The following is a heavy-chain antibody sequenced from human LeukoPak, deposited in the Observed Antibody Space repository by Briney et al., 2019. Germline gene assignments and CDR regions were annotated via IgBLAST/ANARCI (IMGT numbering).Heavy chain of an antibody. Sequence: SVKVSCKASGGNFSSYAISWVRQAPGQGLEWMGGIIPIFGTANYAQKFQGRVTITADESTSTAYMELSSLRSEDTAVYYCARGRGYCSGGSCYSRWFDPWGQGTLVTVSS. J-gene: IGHJ5*02. CDR1: GGNFSSYA. D-gene: IGHD2-15*01. V-gene: IGHV1-69*01. CDR2: IIPIFGTA. CDR3: ARGRGYCSGGSCYSRWFDP.